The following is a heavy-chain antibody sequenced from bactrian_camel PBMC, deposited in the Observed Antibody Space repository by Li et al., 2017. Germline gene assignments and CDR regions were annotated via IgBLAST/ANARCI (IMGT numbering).Heavy chain of an antibody. J-gene: IGHJ4*01. V-gene: IGHV3S1*01. D-gene: IGHD6*01. CDR3: AKDEPTNSLKGGTEKSRPRANR. CDR2: INSDASST. Sequence: HVQLVESGGGLVQPGGSLRLSCAVSGFAFSSDVIYDMIWARQAAGKGLEWVSAINSDASSTYYQDSVKGRFTISRDNAKNTLYLQLNSLKTEDTGMYYCAKDEPTNSLKGGTEKSRPRANRGGPGDPGHRL. CDR1: GFAFSSDVIYD.